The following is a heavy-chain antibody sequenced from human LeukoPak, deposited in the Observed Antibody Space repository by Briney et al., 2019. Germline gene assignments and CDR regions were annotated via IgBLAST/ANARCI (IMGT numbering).Heavy chain of an antibody. Sequence: SETLSLTCTVSGGSISTNNYYWGWIRQPPGKGLEWIGNIFYSGSTYYSPSLKSRVTISLDTSRNQFSLKLNSVTAADTAVYYCARQGYCGGSTCYSSWFDPWGQGTLVTVSS. CDR3: ARQGYCGGSTCYSSWFDP. CDR1: GGSISTNNYY. J-gene: IGHJ5*02. D-gene: IGHD2-15*01. CDR2: IFYSGST. V-gene: IGHV4-39*07.